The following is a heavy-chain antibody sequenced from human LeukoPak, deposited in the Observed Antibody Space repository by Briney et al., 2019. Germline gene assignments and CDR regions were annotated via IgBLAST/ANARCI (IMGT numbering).Heavy chain of an antibody. J-gene: IGHJ6*02. V-gene: IGHV4-34*01. CDR3: ARGPYITIFGVVISYYYHGMDV. CDR1: GGSFSGYY. CDR2: INHSGST. Sequence: SETLSLTCAVYGGSFSGYYWSWIRQPPGKGLEWIGEINHSGSTNYNPSLKSRVTISVDTSKNQFSLKLSSVTAADTAVYYCARGPYITIFGVVISYYYHGMDVWGQGTTVTVSS. D-gene: IGHD3-3*01.